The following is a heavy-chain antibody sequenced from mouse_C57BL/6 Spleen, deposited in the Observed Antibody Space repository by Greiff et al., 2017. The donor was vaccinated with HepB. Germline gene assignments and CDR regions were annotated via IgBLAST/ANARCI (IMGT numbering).Heavy chain of an antibody. CDR2: IDPEDGDT. J-gene: IGHJ3*01. CDR1: GFNIKDYY. CDR3: TPYYYGSLFAY. V-gene: IGHV14-1*01. D-gene: IGHD1-1*01. Sequence: VQLKQSGAELVRPGASVKLSCTASGFNIKDYYMHWVKQRPEQGLEWIGRIDPEDGDTEYAPKFQGKATMTADTSSNTAYLQLSSLTSEDTAVYYCTPYYYGSLFAYWGQGTLVTVSA.